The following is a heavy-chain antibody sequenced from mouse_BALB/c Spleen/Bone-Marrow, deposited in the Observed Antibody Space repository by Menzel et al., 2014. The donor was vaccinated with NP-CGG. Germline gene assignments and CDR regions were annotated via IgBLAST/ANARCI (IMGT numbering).Heavy chain of an antibody. CDR1: GYAFTNYL. Sequence: QVQLQQSGAELVRPGTSVKVSCKASGYAFTNYLIEWIKRRPGQGLEWIGVINPGSGGTNYNEKFKGKATLTADKSSSTAYMQLSSLTSDDSAVYFRARGDLYYGNLYAMDYWGQGTSVTVSS. J-gene: IGHJ4*01. V-gene: IGHV1-54*01. CDR3: ARGDLYYGNLYAMDY. CDR2: INPGSGGT. D-gene: IGHD2-1*01.